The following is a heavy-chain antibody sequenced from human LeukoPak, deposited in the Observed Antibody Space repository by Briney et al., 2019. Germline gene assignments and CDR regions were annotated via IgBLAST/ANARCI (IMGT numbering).Heavy chain of an antibody. CDR2: IYPGDSET. CDR3: ARHPYGSGPRPGPPYYYYYGMDV. Sequence: GESLKISCKASGYSFTSYWIGWVRQMPGKGLEWMGIIYPGDSETRYSPSFQGQVTISADKSTSTAYLQWSSLKASDTAMYHCARHPYGSGPRPGPPYYYYYGMDVWGKGTTVTVSS. CDR1: GYSFTSYW. V-gene: IGHV5-51*01. D-gene: IGHD3-10*01. J-gene: IGHJ6*04.